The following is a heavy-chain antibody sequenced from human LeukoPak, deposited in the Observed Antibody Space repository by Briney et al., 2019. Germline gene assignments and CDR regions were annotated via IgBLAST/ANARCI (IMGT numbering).Heavy chain of an antibody. CDR3: AKDLNNYYDSSGYPGGA. D-gene: IGHD3-22*01. V-gene: IGHV3-30*18. J-gene: IGHJ4*02. CDR2: ISYDGSNK. Sequence: GGSLRLSCAASGFTFSSYGMHWVRQAPGKGLEWVAAISYDGSNKYYADSVKGRFTISRDNSKNTLYLQMNSLRAEDTAVYYCAKDLNNYYDSSGYPGGAWGQGTLVTVSS. CDR1: GFTFSSYG.